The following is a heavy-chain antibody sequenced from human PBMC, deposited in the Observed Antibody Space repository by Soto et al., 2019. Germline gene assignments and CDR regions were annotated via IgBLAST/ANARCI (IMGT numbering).Heavy chain of an antibody. D-gene: IGHD3-10*01. CDR2: IYPGDSDT. V-gene: IGHV5-51*01. J-gene: IGHJ5*02. Sequence: GDSLKISCKGSGYSFTSYWIGWVRQMPGKGLEWMGIIYPGDSDTRYSPSFQGQVTISADKSISTAYLQWSSLKASDTAMYYCARSKPTMVRGVTWFDPWGQGTLVTVSS. CDR1: GYSFTSYW. CDR3: ARSKPTMVRGVTWFDP.